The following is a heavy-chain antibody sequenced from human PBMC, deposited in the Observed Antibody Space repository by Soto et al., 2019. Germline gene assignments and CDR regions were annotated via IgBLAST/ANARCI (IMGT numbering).Heavy chain of an antibody. CDR3: ARHDHDYKNYYYYYMDV. J-gene: IGHJ6*03. Sequence: SETLSLTCTVSGGSISSYYWSWIRQPPGKGLEWIGYIYYSGSTNYNPSLKSRVTQSVAKSKNQFSLKLSSVTAAGTAVYYCARHDHDYKNYYYYYMDVWGKGTTVTVSS. V-gene: IGHV4-59*08. CDR2: IYYSGST. CDR1: GGSISSYY. D-gene: IGHD4-4*01.